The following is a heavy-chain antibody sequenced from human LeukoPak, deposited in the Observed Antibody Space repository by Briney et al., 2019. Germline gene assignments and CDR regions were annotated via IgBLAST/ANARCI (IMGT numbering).Heavy chain of an antibody. J-gene: IGHJ6*03. CDR2: IYPADSDV. CDR1: GSSFTSYW. CDR3: ARQRREDYYYMDV. Sequence: GESLKISCKGSGSSFTSYWIGWVRQMPGKGLEWMGIIYPADSDVRYSPSFQGQVTISADKSISTAYLQWSSLKASDTAMYYCARQRREDYYYMDVWGKGTTVTVSS. D-gene: IGHD6-25*01. V-gene: IGHV5-51*01.